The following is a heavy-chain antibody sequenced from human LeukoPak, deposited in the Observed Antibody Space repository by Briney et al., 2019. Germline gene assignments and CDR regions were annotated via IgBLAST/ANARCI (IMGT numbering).Heavy chain of an antibody. J-gene: IGHJ3*02. CDR2: IDGSGGAI. V-gene: IGHV3-23*01. CDR1: GFTFSRYA. CDR3: ARGGSYLSAFDI. Sequence: GGSLRLSCGASGFTFSRYAMSWVRQAPGKGLQWVSQIDGSGGAIYYAGSVKGRFTISGDNSKNTLYLQMNSLRAEDTAVYYCARGGSYLSAFDIWGQGTMVTVSS. D-gene: IGHD1-26*01.